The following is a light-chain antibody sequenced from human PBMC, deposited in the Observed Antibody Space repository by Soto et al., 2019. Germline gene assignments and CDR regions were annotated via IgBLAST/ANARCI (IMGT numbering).Light chain of an antibody. J-gene: IGLJ3*02. CDR3: GTWDASLTAGV. CDR2: END. Sequence: QSVLTQTPSISAAPGQTVTISCSGSSFNVGNNYVSWYQQLPGSAPKLLISENDKRPSDVPDRFSGSKSGTTATLGITGLQTGDEADHYCGTWDASLTAGVFGGGTKVTVL. CDR1: SFNVGNNY. V-gene: IGLV1-51*02.